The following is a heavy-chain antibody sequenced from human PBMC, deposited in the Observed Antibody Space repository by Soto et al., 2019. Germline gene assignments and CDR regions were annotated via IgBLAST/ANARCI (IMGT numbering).Heavy chain of an antibody. CDR1: GYTFTNHG. Sequence: ASVKVSCKASGYTFTNHGISWVRQAPGEGLEWMGWISPYNGDTNNAQKFQGRVTMTTGTPTNTGFMELTRLTSDDTAVYYCARGGISSSEGLDYWGQGTLVTVSS. J-gene: IGHJ4*02. CDR2: ISPYNGDT. V-gene: IGHV1-18*01. D-gene: IGHD6-13*01. CDR3: ARGGISSSEGLDY.